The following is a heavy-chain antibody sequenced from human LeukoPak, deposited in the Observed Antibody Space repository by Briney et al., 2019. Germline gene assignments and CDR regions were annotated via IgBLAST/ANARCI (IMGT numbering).Heavy chain of an antibody. D-gene: IGHD3-3*01. V-gene: IGHV1-2*02. CDR3: ARVSPYDLWSGGPQGFDY. J-gene: IGHJ4*02. CDR1: GYAFTAYY. CDR2: INPDSDGT. Sequence: ASVKVSCKASGYAFTAYYVHWVRQAPGQGPEWMGWINPDSDGTNFAQKFQGRVIMTTDTSISTAYMELTSLTSDDTAVYYCARVSPYDLWSGGPQGFDYWGQGTLVTVSS.